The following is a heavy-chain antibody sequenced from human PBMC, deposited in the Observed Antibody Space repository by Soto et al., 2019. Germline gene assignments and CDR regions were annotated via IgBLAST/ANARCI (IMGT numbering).Heavy chain of an antibody. CDR3: ARAGGETGLGGDYFDY. V-gene: IGHV4-34*01. D-gene: IGHD7-27*01. CDR1: GGSFSGYY. CDR2: INHSGST. J-gene: IGHJ4*02. Sequence: SETLSLTCAVYGGSFSGYYWSWIRQPPGKGLEWIGEINHSGSTNYNPSLKSRVTISVDTSKNQFSLKRSTVTAADTAVYYCARAGGETGLGGDYFDYWGQGTLVTVSS.